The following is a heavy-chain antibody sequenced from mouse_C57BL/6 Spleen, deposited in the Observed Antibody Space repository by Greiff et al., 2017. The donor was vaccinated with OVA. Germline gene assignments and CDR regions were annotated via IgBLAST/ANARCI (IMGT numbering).Heavy chain of an antibody. Sequence: QVQLQQSGAELVRPGTSVKVSCKASGYAFTNYLIEWVKQRPGQGLEWIGVINPGSSGTNYNEKFKGKATLTADKSSSTAYMQLSSLTSEDSAVYFCARHYDYDGYYFDYWGQGTTLTVSS. V-gene: IGHV1-54*01. D-gene: IGHD2-4*01. CDR1: GYAFTNYL. CDR3: ARHYDYDGYYFDY. CDR2: INPGSSGT. J-gene: IGHJ2*01.